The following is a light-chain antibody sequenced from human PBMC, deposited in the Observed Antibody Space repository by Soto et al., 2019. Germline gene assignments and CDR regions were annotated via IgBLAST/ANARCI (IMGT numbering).Light chain of an antibody. Sequence: AIQMTQSPSSLSASVGDRVTITCRASQGIRNDLGWYQQKPGKAPNLLIYAASNLESGVPSRFNGSGSGTDFTLTISSLQPEDFATYYCLQDYNYPRTFGQGTKVEIK. CDR2: AAS. J-gene: IGKJ1*01. V-gene: IGKV1-6*01. CDR3: LQDYNYPRT. CDR1: QGIRND.